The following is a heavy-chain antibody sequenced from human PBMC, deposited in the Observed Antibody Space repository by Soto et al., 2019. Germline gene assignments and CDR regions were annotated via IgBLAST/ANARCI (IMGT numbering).Heavy chain of an antibody. CDR1: GGSISSSRYD. CDR3: ARHVRRIAVAFGWFDP. Sequence: SETLSLTCTVSGGSISSSRYDWGWIRQPPGKGLEWIGSIYYSGSTYYNPSLKSRVTISVDTSKNQFSLKLSSVTAADTAVYYCARHVRRIAVAFGWFDPWGQGTLVTVSS. D-gene: IGHD6-19*01. CDR2: IYYSGST. J-gene: IGHJ5*02. V-gene: IGHV4-39*01.